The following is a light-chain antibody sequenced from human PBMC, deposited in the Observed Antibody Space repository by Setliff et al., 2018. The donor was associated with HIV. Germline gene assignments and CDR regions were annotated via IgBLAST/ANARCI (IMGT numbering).Light chain of an antibody. J-gene: IGLJ1*01. CDR2: EVS. Sequence: QSVLTQPASVSGSPGQSSTISCTGPSSDVGGYNYVSWYQQHPGKAPKLMIYEVSNRPSGVSDRFSCSKSGNTATLTISGLQTEDEADYFCSSYTSSSPLYVFGTGTKVTV. CDR1: SSDVGGYNY. CDR3: SSYTSSSPLYV. V-gene: IGLV2-14*01.